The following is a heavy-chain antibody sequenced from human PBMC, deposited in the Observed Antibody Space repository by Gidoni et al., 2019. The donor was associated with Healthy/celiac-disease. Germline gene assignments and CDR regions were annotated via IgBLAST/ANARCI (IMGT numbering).Heavy chain of an antibody. Sequence: EVQLVESGGGLVQPGGSLRLSCAASGFTFSSYWMHWVRQAPGKGLVWVSRINSDGSSTSYADSVKGRFTISRDNAKNTLYLQMNSLRAEDTAVYYCAREGYDFWSGYYSPYYYYYMDVWGKGTTVTVSS. V-gene: IGHV3-74*01. J-gene: IGHJ6*03. D-gene: IGHD3-3*01. CDR1: GFTFSSYW. CDR3: AREGYDFWSGYYSPYYYYYMDV. CDR2: INSDGSST.